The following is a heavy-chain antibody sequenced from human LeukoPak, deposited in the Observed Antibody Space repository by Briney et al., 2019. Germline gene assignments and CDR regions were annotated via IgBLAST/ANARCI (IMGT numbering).Heavy chain of an antibody. Sequence: ASVTVSFTSSGYTFTIYGISWVRQAPGQGLEWMGLISAYNGNTNYAQKLQGRVTMTTDTSTSTAYMELSSLRSDDTAVYYCARETMAPPYSSGWYAWGYWGQGTLVTVSS. V-gene: IGHV1-18*04. CDR3: ARETMAPPYSSGWYAWGY. J-gene: IGHJ4*02. CDR2: ISAYNGNT. CDR1: GYTFTIYG. D-gene: IGHD6-19*01.